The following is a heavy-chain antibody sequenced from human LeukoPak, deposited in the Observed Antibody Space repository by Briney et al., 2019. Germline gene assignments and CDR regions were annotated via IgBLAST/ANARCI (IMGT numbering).Heavy chain of an antibody. Sequence: SETLSPTCTVSGGSISSHYWSWIRQPAGKGLEWIGRMSASGGTNYNPSLKSRVTMSVDTSKNQFSLNLTSVTAADTALYYCARARQPDRGLDYWGQGTVVTVSS. CDR1: GGSISSHY. CDR3: ARARQPDRGLDY. CDR2: MSASGGT. V-gene: IGHV4-4*07. J-gene: IGHJ4*02.